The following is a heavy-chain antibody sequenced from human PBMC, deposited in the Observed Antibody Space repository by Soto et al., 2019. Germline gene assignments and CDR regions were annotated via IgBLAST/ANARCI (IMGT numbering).Heavy chain of an antibody. D-gene: IGHD3-10*01. Sequence: QVQLVQSGAEVKKPGSSVKVSCKASGGTFSSYTISWVRQAPGQGLEWMGRIIPILGIANYAQKFQGRVTIPAEKSTRTAYMELSRPRSKDTAVYYCARVVVRGVTNCFDPWGQGTLVTVSS. CDR2: IIPILGIA. J-gene: IGHJ5*02. CDR1: GGTFSSYT. V-gene: IGHV1-69*02. CDR3: ARVVVRGVTNCFDP.